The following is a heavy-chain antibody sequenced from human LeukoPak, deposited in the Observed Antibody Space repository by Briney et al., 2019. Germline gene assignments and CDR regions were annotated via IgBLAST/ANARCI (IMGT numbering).Heavy chain of an antibody. CDR3: ARDPTHSGSYD. CDR2: INSDGSST. J-gene: IGHJ4*02. Sequence: HPGGSLRLSCAASGYTFSSYWMHWVRQAPGKGLVWVSHINSDGSSTSYADSVKRRFTISRDNAKNTLHQLMNSPTAEDTAVYYCARDPTHSGSYDWGQGTLVTVSS. D-gene: IGHD1-26*01. V-gene: IGHV3-74*01. CDR1: GYTFSSYW.